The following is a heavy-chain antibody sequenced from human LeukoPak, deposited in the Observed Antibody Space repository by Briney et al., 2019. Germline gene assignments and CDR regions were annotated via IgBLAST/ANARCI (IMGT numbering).Heavy chain of an antibody. CDR3: ARAPSEVGGYYPEYFRH. Sequence: GGSLRLSCEASGFTFSRYWMHWVRQAPGKWLGWVSRIKSDGKTNYADSVKGRFTISRDNAKNTVSLQMDSLRAEDTGVYYCARAPSEVGGYYPEYFRHWGQGTLVTVSS. D-gene: IGHD3-22*01. CDR1: GFTFSRYW. J-gene: IGHJ1*01. CDR2: IKSDGKT. V-gene: IGHV3-74*01.